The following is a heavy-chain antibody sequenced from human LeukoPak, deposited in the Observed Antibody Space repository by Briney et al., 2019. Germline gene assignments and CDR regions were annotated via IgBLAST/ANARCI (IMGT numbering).Heavy chain of an antibody. V-gene: IGHV1-69*06. CDR2: IIPIFGTA. CDR1: GGTFSSYA. D-gene: IGHD1-1*01. Sequence: ASVKVSCKASGGTFSSYAISWVRQAPGQGREWMGGIIPIFGTANYAQKFQGRVTITADKSTSTAYMELSSLRSEDTAVYYCATGWNLHAFDIWGQGTMVTVSS. CDR3: ATGWNLHAFDI. J-gene: IGHJ3*02.